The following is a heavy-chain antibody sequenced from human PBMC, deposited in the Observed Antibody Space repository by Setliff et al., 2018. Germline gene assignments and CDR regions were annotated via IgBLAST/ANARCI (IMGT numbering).Heavy chain of an antibody. J-gene: IGHJ3*02. V-gene: IGHV4-38-2*02. D-gene: IGHD4-17*01. CDR3: ARDKGDGYGVDAYAGGGFDI. Sequence: PSETLSLTCDVSGYSIGSGHYWGWIRQPPGKGLEWIGSMYPGRNTYYNPSLKSRVTMSVDTSKRQFSLKLNSVTAADTAVYYCARDKGDGYGVDAYAGGGFDIWGQGTMVTVSS. CDR2: MYPGRNT. CDR1: GYSIGSGHY.